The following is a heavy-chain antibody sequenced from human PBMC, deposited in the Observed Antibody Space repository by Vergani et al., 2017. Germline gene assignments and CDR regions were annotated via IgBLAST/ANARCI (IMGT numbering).Heavy chain of an antibody. CDR2: IYPGNSET. D-gene: IGHD3/OR15-3a*01. CDR3: ARVYCRGMSCAGTDYFYHIDV. V-gene: IGHV5-51*01. CDR1: GYSFNNYA. J-gene: IGHJ6*03. Sequence: EQLVQSGSELKKPGASVKVSCKASGYSFNNYAIHWVRQAPGQGLEWMGMIYPGNSETRNNPSFRGQVTMSVDKSISTAYLQWSSLKASDSAMYYCARVYCRGMSCAGTDYFYHIDVWGKGTTVTVS.